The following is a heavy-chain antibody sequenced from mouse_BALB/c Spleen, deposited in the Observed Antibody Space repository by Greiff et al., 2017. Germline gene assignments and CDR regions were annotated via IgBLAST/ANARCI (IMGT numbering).Heavy chain of an antibody. CDR3: TRDGNPDYYAMDY. CDR1: GFTFSSYT. V-gene: IGHV5-6-4*01. Sequence: DVKLVESGGGLVKPGGSLKLSCAASGFTFSSYTMSWVRQTPEKRLEWVATISSGGSYTYYPDSVKGRFTISRDNAKNTLYLQMSSLKSEDTAMYYCTRDGNPDYYAMDYWGQGTSVTVSS. J-gene: IGHJ4*01. D-gene: IGHD2-1*01. CDR2: ISSGGSYT.